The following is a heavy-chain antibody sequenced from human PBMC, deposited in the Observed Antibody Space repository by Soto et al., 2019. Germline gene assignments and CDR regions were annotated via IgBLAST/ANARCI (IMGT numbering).Heavy chain of an antibody. CDR3: AADRQKVGYGTLYNYFYGMDV. D-gene: IGHD4-17*01. J-gene: IGHJ6*02. V-gene: IGHV1-58*01. CDR2: IVVGSGIT. CDR1: GFTLTDSA. Sequence: SVKVSCKASGFTLTDSAVQWVRQARGQRLEWIGWIVVGSGITNYAQKFQERVTITWDLSTSTAYMELSSLRPEDTAVYYCAADRQKVGYGTLYNYFYGMDVWGQGTTVTVSS.